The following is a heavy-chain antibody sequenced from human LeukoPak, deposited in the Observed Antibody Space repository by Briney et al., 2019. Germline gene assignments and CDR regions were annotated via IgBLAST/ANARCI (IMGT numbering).Heavy chain of an antibody. D-gene: IGHD2-15*01. V-gene: IGHV5-51*01. CDR1: GFRFASYW. Sequence: GESLKISCQGSGFRFASYWIGWVRPMPGKGLEWMGIVYPGDSDSRYSPSLQGQVAISADKSISTAYLQWSSLKASDTAMYYCARRGTGYCSGGSCSGGGYFDLWGRGTLVTVSS. CDR2: VYPGDSDS. CDR3: ARRGTGYCSGGSCSGGGYFDL. J-gene: IGHJ2*01.